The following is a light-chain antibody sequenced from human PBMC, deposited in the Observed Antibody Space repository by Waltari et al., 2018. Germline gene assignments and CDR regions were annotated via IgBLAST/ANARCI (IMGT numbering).Light chain of an antibody. Sequence: DIQMTQSPSSLSASVGDRVTITCRASQTISRYLNWYQQKPGKAPKLLIYTSSRLQSGVPSRFSGIGSGTDFTLTISSLQPEDFATYFCQQSSRTPPWTFGQGTKVEIK. V-gene: IGKV1-39*01. CDR1: QTISRY. CDR2: TSS. J-gene: IGKJ1*01. CDR3: QQSSRTPPWT.